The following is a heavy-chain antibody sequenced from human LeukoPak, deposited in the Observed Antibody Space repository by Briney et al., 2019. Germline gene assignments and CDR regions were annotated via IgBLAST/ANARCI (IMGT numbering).Heavy chain of an antibody. V-gene: IGHV3-23*01. Sequence: GGSLRLSCTASGFTFNNCAMSWVRQAPGKGLEWVSAITTSGGSTYYADSVKGRFTLSRDNSKNTLYLQMNSLSAEDTAVYYCASSRDASYSGEIDYWGQGTLVTVSS. CDR2: ITTSGGST. CDR3: ASSRDASYSGEIDY. J-gene: IGHJ4*02. D-gene: IGHD1-26*01. CDR1: GFTFNNCA.